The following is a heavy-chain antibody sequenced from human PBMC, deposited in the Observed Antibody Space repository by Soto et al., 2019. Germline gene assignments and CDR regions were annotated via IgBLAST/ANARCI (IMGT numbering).Heavy chain of an antibody. D-gene: IGHD3-16*02. CDR3: AANFYYIWGSYRFDY. CDR1: GFTFSDYY. CDR2: ISSSGSTI. Sequence: QVQLVESGGGLVKPGGSLRLSCAASGFTFSDYYMSWIRQAPGKGLEWVSYISSSGSTIYYADSVKGRFTISRDNAKNLLYLQMNSLRAEDTGVYFCAANFYYIWGSYRFDYWGQGTLVTVSS. V-gene: IGHV3-11*01. J-gene: IGHJ4*02.